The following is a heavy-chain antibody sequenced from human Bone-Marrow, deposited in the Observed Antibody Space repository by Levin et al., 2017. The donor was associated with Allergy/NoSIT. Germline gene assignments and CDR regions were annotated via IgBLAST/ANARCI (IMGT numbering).Heavy chain of an antibody. CDR1: GFTFSNAW. J-gene: IGHJ5*02. V-gene: IGHV3-15*01. CDR3: TTAGLKLKYSGSYYRNWFDP. Sequence: GGSLRLSCAASGFTFSNAWMSWVRQAPGKGLEWVGRIKSKTDGGTTDYAAPVKGRFTISRDDSKNTLYLQMNSLKTEDTAVYYCTTAGLKLKYSGSYYRNWFDPWGQGTLVTVSS. D-gene: IGHD1-26*01. CDR2: IKSKTDGGTT.